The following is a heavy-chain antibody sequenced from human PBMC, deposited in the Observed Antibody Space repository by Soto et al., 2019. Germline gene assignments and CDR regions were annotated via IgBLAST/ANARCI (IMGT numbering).Heavy chain of an antibody. CDR1: GFSFRNYD. CDR2: ISAAGDP. V-gene: IGHV3-13*05. Sequence: EVQLVESGGGLVQPGGSLRLSCEASGFSFRNYDMHRVRQGTGKGLEWVSGISAAGDPDYADSVEGRFTISRENAQNSFLLQINSLRVGDTAVYYCARTDRDFYGLDVWGQGTTVIV. J-gene: IGHJ6*02. CDR3: ARTDRDFYGLDV.